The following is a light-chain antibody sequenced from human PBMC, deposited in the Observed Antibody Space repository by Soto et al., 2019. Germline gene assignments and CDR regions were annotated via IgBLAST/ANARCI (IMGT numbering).Light chain of an antibody. CDR3: QQYDNWPRT. Sequence: IVMTQSPATLSVSPGERATLSCRASQSVSGHLAWYQQKPGQTPRLLIHGTSTRATGIPGRFSGSGSGTKFTLTISSLQSEDFAVYYCQQYDNWPRTFGPGTKVDIK. CDR2: GTS. CDR1: QSVSGH. J-gene: IGKJ1*01. V-gene: IGKV3-15*01.